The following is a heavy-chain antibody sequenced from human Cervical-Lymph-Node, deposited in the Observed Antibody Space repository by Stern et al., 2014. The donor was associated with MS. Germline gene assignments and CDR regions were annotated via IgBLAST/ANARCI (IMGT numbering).Heavy chain of an antibody. CDR3: AGGHTFDY. CDR2: INPRDGSE. J-gene: IGHJ4*02. V-gene: IGHV1-46*01. CDR1: GYTFTNYY. Sequence: QVQLVQSGAEVKKPGASVKVSCKASGYTFTNYYLHWVRQAPGQGLEWMGIINPRDGSESYAQNFQGRVTMTRDRSTSTVYMEMSSLRSDDTAVYFCAGGHTFDYWGQGTLVTVSS.